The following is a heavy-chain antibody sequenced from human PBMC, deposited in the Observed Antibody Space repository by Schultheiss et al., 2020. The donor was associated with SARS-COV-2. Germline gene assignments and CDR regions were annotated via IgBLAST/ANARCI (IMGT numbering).Heavy chain of an antibody. CDR1: GGSISSGDYY. V-gene: IGHV4-61*08. D-gene: IGHD3-10*01. Sequence: SETLSLTCTVSGGSISSGDYYWSWIRQPPGKGLEWIGYIHYSGSTNYNPSLKSRVTISVDTSKNQFSLKLSSVTAADTAVYYCARINYYGSGSDYYYGMDVWGQGTTVTVAS. CDR2: IHYSGST. J-gene: IGHJ6*02. CDR3: ARINYYGSGSDYYYGMDV.